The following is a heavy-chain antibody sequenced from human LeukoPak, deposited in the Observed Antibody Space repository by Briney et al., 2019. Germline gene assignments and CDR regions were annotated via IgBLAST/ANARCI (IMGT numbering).Heavy chain of an antibody. CDR1: GYTFTGYY. V-gene: IGHV1-2*02. CDR2: INPNSGGT. J-gene: IGHJ4*02. CDR3: ARDEFWSGYYGD. D-gene: IGHD3-3*01. Sequence: ASVTVSCKASGYTFTGYYMHWVRQAPGQGLEWMGWINPNSGGTNYAEKFQGRVTMTRDTSISTAYMELRRLMSDDTAVYYGARDEFWSGYYGDWGQGTLVTVSS.